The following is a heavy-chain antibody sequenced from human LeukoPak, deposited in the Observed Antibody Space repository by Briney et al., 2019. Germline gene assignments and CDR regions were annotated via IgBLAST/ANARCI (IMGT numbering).Heavy chain of an antibody. Sequence: SETLSLTCAVYGGSFSGYYWSWIRQPPGKGLEWIGEINHSGSTNYNPSLKSRVTISVDTSKNQFSLKLNSVTAADTAVYYCARGRPDYYGSGSYFFRYYYYYMDVWGKGTTVTVSS. D-gene: IGHD3-10*01. J-gene: IGHJ6*03. V-gene: IGHV4-34*01. CDR1: GGSFSGYY. CDR2: INHSGST. CDR3: ARGRPDYYGSGSYFFRYYYYYMDV.